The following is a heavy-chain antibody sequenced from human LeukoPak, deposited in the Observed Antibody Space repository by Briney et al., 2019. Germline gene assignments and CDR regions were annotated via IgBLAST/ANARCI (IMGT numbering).Heavy chain of an antibody. Sequence: GGSLRLSCVASGFTFDNYAMHWVRQAPGKGLEWVSGINWNSGRVDYVDSVKGRFTISRDNAKNSLYLQMNSLRGEDTAFYYCAKGAGYEQESRLEYWGQGALVTVSS. CDR2: INWNSGRV. CDR3: AKGAGYEQESRLEY. J-gene: IGHJ4*02. V-gene: IGHV3-9*01. D-gene: IGHD5-12*01. CDR1: GFTFDNYA.